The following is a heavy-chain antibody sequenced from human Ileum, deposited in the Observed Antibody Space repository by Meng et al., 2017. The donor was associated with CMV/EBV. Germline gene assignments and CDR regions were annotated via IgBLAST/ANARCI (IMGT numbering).Heavy chain of an antibody. J-gene: IGHJ4*02. CDR2: INWDGANT. CDR1: GFTFDDYS. Sequence: EGQLVESGGLVVQPGVTLSLCFADSGFTFDDYSMHWVRQRPGKGLEWISIINWDGANTDYADSVRGRFTISRDNSRNSLYLEMNSLRTEDTAFYFCARDGHWGQGTLVTVSS. CDR3: ARDGH. V-gene: IGHV3-43*01.